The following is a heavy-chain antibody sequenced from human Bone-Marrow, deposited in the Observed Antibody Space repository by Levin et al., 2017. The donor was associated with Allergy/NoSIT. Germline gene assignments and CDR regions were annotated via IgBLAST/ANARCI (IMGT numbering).Heavy chain of an antibody. CDR3: ASTGSSWGYYYDYGMDV. V-gene: IGHV3-11*01. J-gene: IGHJ6*02. CDR2: ISSSGSTI. D-gene: IGHD6-13*01. CDR1: GFTFSDYY. Sequence: SCAASGFTFSDYYMSWIRQAPGKGLEWVSYISSSGSTIYYADSVKGRFTISRDNAKNSLYLQMNSLRAEDTAVYYCASTGSSWGYYYDYGMDVWGQGTTVTVSS.